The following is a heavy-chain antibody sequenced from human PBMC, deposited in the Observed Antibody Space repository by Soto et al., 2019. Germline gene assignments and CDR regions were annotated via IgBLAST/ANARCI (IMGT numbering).Heavy chain of an antibody. Sequence: SETLSLTCTVSGGSISNSSYLWGWIRQPPGKGLQWIGSVSYSGSTYYNPSLKSRVTISVDTSKTQSSLRLSSVTAADTAVYYCARYRAGGAYYYYYYMDVWGKGTTVTVSS. CDR1: GGSISNSSYL. V-gene: IGHV4-39*01. CDR3: ARYRAGGAYYYYYYMDV. D-gene: IGHD1-26*01. J-gene: IGHJ6*03. CDR2: VSYSGST.